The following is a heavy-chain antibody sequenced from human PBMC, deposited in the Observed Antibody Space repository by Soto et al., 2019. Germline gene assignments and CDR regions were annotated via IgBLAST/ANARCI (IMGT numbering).Heavy chain of an antibody. V-gene: IGHV3-30*18. D-gene: IGHD6-13*01. CDR1: GFTFSSYG. CDR2: ISYDGSNK. Sequence: QVQLVDSGGGVVQPGRSLRLSCAASGFTFSSYGMHWVRQAPGKGLEWVAVISYDGSNKYYADSVKGRFTISRDNSKNTLYLQMNSLRAEDTAVYYCAKDRYSSSWDSNYYYYYGIDVWGQGTTVTVSS. CDR3: AKDRYSSSWDSNYYYYYGIDV. J-gene: IGHJ6*02.